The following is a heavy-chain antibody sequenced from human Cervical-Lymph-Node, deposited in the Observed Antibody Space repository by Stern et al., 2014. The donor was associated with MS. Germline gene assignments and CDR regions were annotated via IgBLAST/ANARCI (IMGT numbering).Heavy chain of an antibody. CDR2: IIPLFGTA. CDR3: ARDETGVAFDI. J-gene: IGHJ3*02. Sequence: VKLVQSGADVKKPGSSVTVSCKASGDTFTNYAINWVRQAPGQGLERMGGIIPLFGTAHYAQQFQGRVTISADTSTSTVYMELYSLKADDTAVYYCARDETGVAFDIWGQGTMVTVSS. V-gene: IGHV1-69*14. D-gene: IGHD7-27*01. CDR1: GDTFTNYA.